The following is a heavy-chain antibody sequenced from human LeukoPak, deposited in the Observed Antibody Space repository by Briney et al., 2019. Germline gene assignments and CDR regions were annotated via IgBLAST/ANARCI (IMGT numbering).Heavy chain of an antibody. J-gene: IGHJ3*02. CDR3: ARRPMIVVVRNAFDI. D-gene: IGHD3-22*01. CDR1: GGSFSGYY. Sequence: SETLSLTCAVYGGSFSGYYWSWIRQPPGKGLEWIGEINHSGSTNYNPSLKSRVTISVDTSKNQFSLKLSSVTAADTAVYYCARRPMIVVVRNAFDIWGQGTMVTVSS. CDR2: INHSGST. V-gene: IGHV4-34*01.